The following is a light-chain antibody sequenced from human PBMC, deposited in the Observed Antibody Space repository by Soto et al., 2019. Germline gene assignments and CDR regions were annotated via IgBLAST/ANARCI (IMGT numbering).Light chain of an antibody. CDR1: SSDGGAYNY. Sequence: QTVVTQPASVSGSPGQSISISCTGTSSDGGAYNYVSWYQQYPGKAPKLIIYDVSNRPSGVSNRFSGSKSGNTASLTISGLQAEDEADYYCSSYTNTNTLVFGGGTKLTVL. J-gene: IGLJ2*01. CDR3: SSYTNTNTLV. CDR2: DVS. V-gene: IGLV2-14*01.